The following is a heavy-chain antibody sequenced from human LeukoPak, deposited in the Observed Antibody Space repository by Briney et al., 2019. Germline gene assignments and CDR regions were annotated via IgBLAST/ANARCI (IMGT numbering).Heavy chain of an antibody. J-gene: IGHJ4*02. CDR3: AGGSSITMIVVVITKYDY. Sequence: SETLSLTCTVSGGSISSYYWSWIRQPPGKGLEWIGSIYYSGSTYYNPSLKSRVTISVDTSKNQFSLKLSSVTAADTAVYYCAGGSSITMIVVVITKYDYWGQGTLVTVSS. V-gene: IGHV4-39*07. CDR2: IYYSGST. CDR1: GGSISSYY. D-gene: IGHD3-22*01.